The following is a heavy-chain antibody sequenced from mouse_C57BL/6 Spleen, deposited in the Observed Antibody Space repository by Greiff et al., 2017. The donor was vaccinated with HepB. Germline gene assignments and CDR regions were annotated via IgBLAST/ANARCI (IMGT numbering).Heavy chain of an antibody. CDR1: GFTFNTYA. CDR2: IRSKSSNYAT. Sequence: EVQLVESGGGLVQPKGSLKLSCAASGFTFNTYAMHWVRQAPGKGLEWVARIRSKSSNYATYYADSVKDRFTISRDDSQSMLYLQMNNLKTEDTAMYYCVRENYYGSSNYFDYWGQGTTLTVSS. J-gene: IGHJ2*01. D-gene: IGHD1-1*01. CDR3: VRENYYGSSNYFDY. V-gene: IGHV10-3*01.